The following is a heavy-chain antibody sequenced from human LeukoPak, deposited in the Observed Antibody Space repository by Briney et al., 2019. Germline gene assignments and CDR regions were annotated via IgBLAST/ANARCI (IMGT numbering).Heavy chain of an antibody. CDR2: INPNSGGT. D-gene: IGHD3-10*01. Sequence: ASVKVSCKASGYTFTGYYMHWVRQAPGQGLEWMGWINPNSGGTNYAQKFQGRVTMTRDTSISTAYMGLSRLRSDDTAVYYCATSPTRGVLLYYFDYWGQGTLVTVSS. J-gene: IGHJ4*02. CDR3: ATSPTRGVLLYYFDY. V-gene: IGHV1-2*02. CDR1: GYTFTGYY.